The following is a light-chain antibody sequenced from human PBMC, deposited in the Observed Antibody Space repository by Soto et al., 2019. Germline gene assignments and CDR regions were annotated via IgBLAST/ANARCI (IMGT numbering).Light chain of an antibody. Sequence: QSVLTQPPSASGTPGQRVTISCSGGGSTIGSNTVNWYQQLPGTAPKLLIYSNNQRPSGVPDRFSGSKSGTSASLAISGLQSEDEADYYCAAWDDSLNGYVFGTGTKVTVL. J-gene: IGLJ1*01. CDR3: AAWDDSLNGYV. V-gene: IGLV1-44*01. CDR2: SNN. CDR1: GSTIGSNT.